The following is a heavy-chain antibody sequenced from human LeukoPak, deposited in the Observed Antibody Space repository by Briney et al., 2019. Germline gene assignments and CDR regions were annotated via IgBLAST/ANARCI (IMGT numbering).Heavy chain of an antibody. CDR3: AKANGWELRTSAFDI. D-gene: IGHD1-26*01. V-gene: IGHV3-23*01. J-gene: IGHJ3*02. Sequence: GGSLRLSCEASGFTFNSYGMSWVRQAPGKGLEWVSAISGSGYTTYYADSVKGRFTISRDNSENTLYLQMNSLRAEDTAVYYCAKANGWELRTSAFDIWGQGTMVTISS. CDR1: GFTFNSYG. CDR2: ISGSGYTT.